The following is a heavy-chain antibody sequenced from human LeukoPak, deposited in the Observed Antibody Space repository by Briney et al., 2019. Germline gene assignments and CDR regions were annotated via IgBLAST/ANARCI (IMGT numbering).Heavy chain of an antibody. CDR3: AKAVYHDNVDY. V-gene: IGHV3-7*01. D-gene: IGHD3-22*01. Sequence: PGGSLRLSCAASGFTFSSYWMSWVRQAPGKGLEWVANIKQDGSEKYYVDSVKGRFTISRDNAKNSLYLQMNSLRAEDTAVYYCAKAVYHDNVDYWGQGTLVTVSS. CDR1: GFTFSSYW. J-gene: IGHJ4*02. CDR2: IKQDGSEK.